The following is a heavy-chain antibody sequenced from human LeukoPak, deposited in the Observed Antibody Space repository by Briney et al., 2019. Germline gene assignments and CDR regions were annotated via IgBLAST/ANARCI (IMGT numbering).Heavy chain of an antibody. CDR3: AKGLAGYTSGWYGIFDY. CDR1: GFNFSSDA. CDR2: ISNDGTSK. J-gene: IGHJ4*02. Sequence: GGSLRLSCAASGFNFSSDAMHWVRQAPGKGLEWVAVISNDGTSKYFADSVKGRFTISRDNSKNTLYLQMNSLTTEDTAVFYCAKGLAGYTSGWYGIFDYWGQGALVTVSS. V-gene: IGHV3-30*18. D-gene: IGHD6-19*01.